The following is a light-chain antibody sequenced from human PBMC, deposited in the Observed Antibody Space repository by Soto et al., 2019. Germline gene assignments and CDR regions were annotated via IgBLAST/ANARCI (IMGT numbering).Light chain of an antibody. CDR3: RSYTSTNPVL. Sequence: QSALTQPASVSGSPGQSITISCTGTSSDVGGYNYVSWYQQHPGKAPKLMIYNVSNRPSGVSNRFSGSKSGNTASLTISGLQAEDEGHYYCRSYTSTNPVLFGGGTKLTVL. V-gene: IGLV2-14*01. J-gene: IGLJ2*01. CDR1: SSDVGGYNY. CDR2: NVS.